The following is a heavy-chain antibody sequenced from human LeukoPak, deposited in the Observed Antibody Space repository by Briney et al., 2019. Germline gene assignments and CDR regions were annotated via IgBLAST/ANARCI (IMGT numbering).Heavy chain of an antibody. CDR3: ARGWGFYFDY. Sequence: PSEPLSLTCSVSGGSISSYYWSWIRQPPGKGLEWIGYIYYSGSTNYNPSLKSRVTISVDTSKNQFSLKLSSVTAADTAVYYCARGWGFYFDYWGQGTLVTVSS. D-gene: IGHD2-21*01. CDR1: GGSISSYY. J-gene: IGHJ4*02. CDR2: IYYSGST. V-gene: IGHV4-59*01.